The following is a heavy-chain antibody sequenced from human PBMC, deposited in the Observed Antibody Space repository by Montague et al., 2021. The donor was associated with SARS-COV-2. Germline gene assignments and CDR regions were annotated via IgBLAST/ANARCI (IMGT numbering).Heavy chain of an antibody. Sequence: SETLSLTCTVSGGSISSSTYYWGWIRQPPGKGLEWIGSIYYTGXTXYXXXXKXRVTISVDTSKNQFSLKLRSVTAADTAVYYCARDSHNAMLTLVTRYGLDVWGQGTTVTVSS. J-gene: IGHJ6*02. D-gene: IGHD2-2*01. V-gene: IGHV4-39*07. CDR1: GGSISSSTYY. CDR3: ARDSHNAMLTLVTRYGLDV. CDR2: IYYTGXT.